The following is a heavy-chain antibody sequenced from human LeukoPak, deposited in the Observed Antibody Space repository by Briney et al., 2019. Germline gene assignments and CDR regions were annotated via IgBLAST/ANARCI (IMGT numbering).Heavy chain of an antibody. CDR3: ARGGVVVVPAAIVSWFDP. J-gene: IGHJ5*02. Sequence: SETLSLTCAAYGGSFSGYYWSWIRQPPGKGLEWIGEINHSGSTNYNPSLKSRVTISVDTSKNQFSLKLSSVTAADTAVYYCARGGVVVVPAAIVSWFDPWGQGTLVTVSS. D-gene: IGHD2-2*02. V-gene: IGHV4-34*01. CDR2: INHSGST. CDR1: GGSFSGYY.